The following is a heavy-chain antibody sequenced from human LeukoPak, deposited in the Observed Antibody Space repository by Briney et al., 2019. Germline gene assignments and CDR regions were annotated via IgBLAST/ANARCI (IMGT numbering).Heavy chain of an antibody. CDR3: AKQTGGNCYSAFDS. D-gene: IGHD2-21*02. CDR1: GFTFSIYA. CDR2: ISASASST. Sequence: PGGSLRLSCAASGFTFSIYAMTWVRQAPGKGLEWVSSISASASSTYSADSVKGRFTISRDDSKNTLYLQMNSLGAEDTALYYCAKQTGGNCYSAFDSWGQGTLVTVSS. V-gene: IGHV3-23*01. J-gene: IGHJ4*02.